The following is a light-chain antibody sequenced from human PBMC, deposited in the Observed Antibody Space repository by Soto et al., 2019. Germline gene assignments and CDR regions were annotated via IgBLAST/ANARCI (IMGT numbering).Light chain of an antibody. V-gene: IGLV3-21*02. CDR2: DDD. Sequence: SYELTQPPSVSVAPGQTAMITCGGNNIGNKSVHWYHQRPGQAPVLVVYDDDDRPSGIPERFSGSNSGNTATLTISRVEAGDEADYYCQVWNSSSDPWVFGGGTHLTVL. CDR3: QVWNSSSDPWV. CDR1: NIGNKS. J-gene: IGLJ3*02.